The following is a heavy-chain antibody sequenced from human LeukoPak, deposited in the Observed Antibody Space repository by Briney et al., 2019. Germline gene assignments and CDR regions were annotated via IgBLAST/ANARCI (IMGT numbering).Heavy chain of an antibody. D-gene: IGHD6-19*01. J-gene: IGHJ6*03. V-gene: IGHV3-7*01. CDR3: ARDRTKRLGIAVDKTGEYYYYYMDV. CDR2: IKQDGSEK. CDR1: GFTFSSYW. Sequence: GGSLRLSCAASGFTFSSYWMSWVRQAPGKGLEWVANIKQDGSEKYYVDSVKGRFTISRDNAKNSLYLQMNSLRAEDTAVYYCARDRTKRLGIAVDKTGEYYYYYMDVWGKGTTVTVSS.